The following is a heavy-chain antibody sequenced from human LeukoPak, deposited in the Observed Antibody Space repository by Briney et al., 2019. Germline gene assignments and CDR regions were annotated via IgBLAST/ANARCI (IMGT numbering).Heavy chain of an antibody. V-gene: IGHV3-30*03. J-gene: IGHJ3*02. D-gene: IGHD6-6*01. CDR2: ISYDGSNK. CDR1: GFTFSSYG. Sequence: GGSLRLSCAAYGFTFSSYGMHWVRQAPGKGLEWVAVISYDGSNKYYADSVKGRFTISRYNSKNTLYLQMNSLRAEDTAVYYCASSYSNSSFDIWGQGTMVTVSS. CDR3: ASSYSNSSFDI.